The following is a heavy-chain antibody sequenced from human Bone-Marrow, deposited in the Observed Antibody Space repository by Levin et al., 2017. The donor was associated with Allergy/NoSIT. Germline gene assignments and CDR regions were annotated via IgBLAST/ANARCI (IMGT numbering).Heavy chain of an antibody. Sequence: GGSLRLSCAVSGFTFSNYWMSWVRQAPGKGLEWVANIRDDGGEKYYVDSVKGRFIISRDNAKNTLYLQMNSLRVEDTAVYYCGVTPRRDPFDYWGQGTLVTVSS. V-gene: IGHV3-7*01. CDR3: GVTPRRDPFDY. CDR2: IRDDGGEK. J-gene: IGHJ4*02. CDR1: GFTFSNYW. D-gene: IGHD2-21*02.